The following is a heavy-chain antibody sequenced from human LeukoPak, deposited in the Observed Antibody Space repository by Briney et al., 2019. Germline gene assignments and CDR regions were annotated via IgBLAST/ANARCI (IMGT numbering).Heavy chain of an antibody. CDR2: ISSDGSLE. CDR1: GFTFSSYA. V-gene: IGHV3-30-3*01. D-gene: IGHD2-2*01. CDR3: ARDPVPAAARHFDY. J-gene: IGHJ4*02. Sequence: GRSLRLSCAASGFTFSSYAMHWVRQAPGKGLEWLAVISSDGSLEHYADSVKGRFTISRDSSKYTLYLQMNSLRPEDTAVYYCARDPVPAAARHFDYWGQGTLVTVSS.